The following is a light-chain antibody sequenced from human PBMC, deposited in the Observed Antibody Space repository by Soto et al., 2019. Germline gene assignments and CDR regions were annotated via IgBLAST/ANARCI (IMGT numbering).Light chain of an antibody. CDR2: VAS. Sequence: EIVMTQSPATLSVSPGVRATLSCRASQSIGSNLAWYQQKPGQAPRLLIYVASTRATGIPARFSGSGSGTEFTLTINSLQSEDFAVYYCPQYNNWPRTFGQGTKVEIK. J-gene: IGKJ1*01. CDR1: QSIGSN. CDR3: PQYNNWPRT. V-gene: IGKV3-15*01.